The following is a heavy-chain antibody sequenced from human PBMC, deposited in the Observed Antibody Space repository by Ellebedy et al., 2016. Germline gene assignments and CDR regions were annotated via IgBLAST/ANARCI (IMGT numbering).Heavy chain of an antibody. V-gene: IGHV3-11*05. CDR1: GFTFSDYY. CDR3: AREGRHYGGNSGVDY. CDR2: ITSSGTYT. Sequence: GGSLRLSXAASGFTFSDYYMSWIRQAPGKGLEWLSYITSSGTYTIYADSVKGRFTISRDNAKNSLYLQMNSLRAEDTAVYYCAREGRHYGGNSGVDYWGQGTLVTISS. D-gene: IGHD4-23*01. J-gene: IGHJ4*02.